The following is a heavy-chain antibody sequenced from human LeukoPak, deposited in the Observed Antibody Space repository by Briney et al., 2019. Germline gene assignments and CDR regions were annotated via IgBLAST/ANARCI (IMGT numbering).Heavy chain of an antibody. CDR2: ISAYNGNT. V-gene: IGHV1-18*04. J-gene: IGHJ5*02. Sequence: GASVKVSCKASGYTFTSYGISWVRQAPGQGLEWMGWISAYNGNTNYAQKLQGRVTMTTDTSTSTPYMELRSLRSDDTAVYYCARDTGIAAAAPRWFDPRGQGTLVTVSS. CDR3: ARDTGIAAAAPRWFDP. CDR1: GYTFTSYG. D-gene: IGHD6-13*01.